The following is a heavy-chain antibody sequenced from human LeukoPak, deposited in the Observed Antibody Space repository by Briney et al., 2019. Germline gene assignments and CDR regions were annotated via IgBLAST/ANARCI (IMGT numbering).Heavy chain of an antibody. V-gene: IGHV3-23*01. CDR2: ISGSGGNT. CDR3: AKRSEGFDY. J-gene: IGHJ4*02. Sequence: PGGSLRLSCAASGFTCGSCAMSWVRQAPGKRLEWVSSISGSGGNTYYADSVKGRFTVSRDTSKNTLYLQMNSLRAEDTAVYYCAKRSEGFDYWGQGTLVTVSS. CDR1: GFTCGSCA.